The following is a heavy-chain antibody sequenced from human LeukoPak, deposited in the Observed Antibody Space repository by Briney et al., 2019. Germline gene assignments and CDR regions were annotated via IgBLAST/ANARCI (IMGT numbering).Heavy chain of an antibody. CDR2: ISWNSGSI. Sequence: PGGSLRLSCAASGFTFDDYAMHWVRQAPGKGLEWVSGISWNSGSIDYADSVKGRFTISRDNAKNSLYLQMNSLRAEDTALYYCAKAAAGTQNFDYWGQGTLVTVSS. CDR1: GFTFDDYA. D-gene: IGHD6-13*01. J-gene: IGHJ4*02. CDR3: AKAAAGTQNFDY. V-gene: IGHV3-9*01.